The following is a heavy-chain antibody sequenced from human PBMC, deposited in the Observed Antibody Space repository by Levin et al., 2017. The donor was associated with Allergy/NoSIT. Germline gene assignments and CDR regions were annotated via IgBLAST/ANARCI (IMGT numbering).Heavy chain of an antibody. V-gene: IGHV3-48*03. J-gene: IGHJ4*02. Sequence: PGGSLRLSCAGSGFTFNNDELNWVRQAPGKGLEWVSYISGSGDSIYYADSVKGRFTISRDNAKDSLYLQMNSLRAEDTAVYFCARGGTYLTNGFEYWGQGTLVTVSS. CDR3: ARGGTYLTNGFEY. D-gene: IGHD1-26*01. CDR1: GFTFNNDE. CDR2: ISGSGDSI.